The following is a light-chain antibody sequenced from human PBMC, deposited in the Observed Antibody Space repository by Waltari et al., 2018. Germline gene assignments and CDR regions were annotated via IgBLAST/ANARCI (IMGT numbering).Light chain of an antibody. CDR3: QQYNKWPPIT. Sequence: EVVLTQSPATLSVSPGERATLSCRASQSVGSDLAWYQQKPGQAPRHLIYHTSTRAIGIPVRFSGSGSGTEFTLIISSLQSEDFAVYYCQQYNKWPPITFGQGTRLEIK. J-gene: IGKJ5*01. V-gene: IGKV3-15*01. CDR2: HTS. CDR1: QSVGSD.